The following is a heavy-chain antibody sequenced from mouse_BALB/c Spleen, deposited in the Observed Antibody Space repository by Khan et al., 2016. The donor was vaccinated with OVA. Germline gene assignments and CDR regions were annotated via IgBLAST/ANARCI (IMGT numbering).Heavy chain of an antibody. CDR2: VDPANGKT. CDR3: AHSLLLYAMDY. Sequence: VQPQQSGAEFVKPGASVKLSCTASGFNIKDIYIHWVKQRPEQGLEWIGKVDPANGKTNYDPKFQGKATITADTSSNTAYLHLSNLTSEDTVVYYCAHSLLLYAMDYWGHVTSVTVAS. V-gene: IGHV14-3*02. D-gene: IGHD1-2*01. CDR1: GFNIKDIY. J-gene: IGHJ4*01.